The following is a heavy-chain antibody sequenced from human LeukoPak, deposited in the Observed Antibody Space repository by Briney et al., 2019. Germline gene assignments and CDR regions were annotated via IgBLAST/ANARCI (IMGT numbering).Heavy chain of an antibody. V-gene: IGHV4-61*02. Sequence: SETLSLTCTVSGGSISSGSYYWRWIRQPAGKGLEWIGRIYTSGSTNYNPSLKSRVTISVDTSKNQFSLKLSSVTAADTAVYYCARGSSPYQLLSWFDPGGRGTLVTV. D-gene: IGHD2-2*01. CDR2: IYTSGST. J-gene: IGHJ5*02. CDR1: GGSISSGSYY. CDR3: ARGSSPYQLLSWFDP.